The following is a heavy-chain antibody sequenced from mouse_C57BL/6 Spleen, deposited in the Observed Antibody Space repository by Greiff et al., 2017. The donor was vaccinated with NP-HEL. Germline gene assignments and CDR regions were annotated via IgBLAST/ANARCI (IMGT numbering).Heavy chain of an antibody. CDR3: ARTYGSSYVRYFDY. Sequence: EVHLVESGGGLVKPGGSLKLSCAASGFTFSDYGMHWVRQAPEKGLEWVAYISSGSSTIYYADTVKGRFTISRDNAKNTLFLQMTSLRSEDTAMYYCARTYGSSYVRYFDYWGQGTTLTVSS. CDR1: GFTFSDYG. J-gene: IGHJ2*01. CDR2: ISSGSSTI. V-gene: IGHV5-17*01. D-gene: IGHD1-1*01.